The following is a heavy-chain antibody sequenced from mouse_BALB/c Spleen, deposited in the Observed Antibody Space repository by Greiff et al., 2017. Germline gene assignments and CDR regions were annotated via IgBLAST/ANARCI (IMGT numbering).Heavy chain of an antibody. CDR1: GFTFTDYE. CDR3: TTLAMDY. V-gene: IGHV1-15*01. Sequence: QVQLQQSGAELVRPGASVKLSCKASGFTFTDYEMHWVKQTPVQGLEWIGAINPGSGGTAYNQKFKGKATLTADKSSSTAYMELSSLTSEDSAVYYCTTLAMDYWGQGTSVTVSS. J-gene: IGHJ4*01. CDR2: INPGSGGT.